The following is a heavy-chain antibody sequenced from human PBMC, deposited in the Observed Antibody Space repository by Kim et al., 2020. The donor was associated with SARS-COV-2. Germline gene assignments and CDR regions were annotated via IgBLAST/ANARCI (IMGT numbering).Heavy chain of an antibody. CDR1: GGSFSGYY. V-gene: IGHV4-34*01. CDR2: INHSGST. Sequence: SETLSLTCAVYGGSFSGYYWSWIRQPPGKGLEWIGEINHSGSTNYNPSLKSRVTISVDTSKNQFSLKLSSVTAADTAVYYCARGPLGSSGYYYQTLPFNYWGQGTLVTVSS. CDR3: ARGPLGSSGYYYQTLPFNY. D-gene: IGHD3-22*01. J-gene: IGHJ4*02.